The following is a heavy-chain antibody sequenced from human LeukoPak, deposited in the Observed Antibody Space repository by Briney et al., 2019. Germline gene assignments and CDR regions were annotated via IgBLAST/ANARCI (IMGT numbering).Heavy chain of an antibody. J-gene: IGHJ4*02. V-gene: IGHV3-30*02. CDR3: ARGFTYYDILTGSLDY. D-gene: IGHD3-9*01. CDR2: IRHDGTNK. CDR1: GFTFNNYG. Sequence: PGGSLRLSCAASGFTFNNYGMHWVRQAPGKGLEWVAFIRHDGTNKYYADSVKGRFTISRDNSKDTLYLQMNSLSPDDTAVYYCARGFTYYDILTGSLDYWGQGTLVTVSS.